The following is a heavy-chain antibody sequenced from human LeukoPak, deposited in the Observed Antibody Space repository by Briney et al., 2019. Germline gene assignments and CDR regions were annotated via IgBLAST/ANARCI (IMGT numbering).Heavy chain of an antibody. D-gene: IGHD3-22*01. CDR2: MNPNSGNT. CDR3: ARGNNYYDSSGYYYGMDV. J-gene: IGHJ6*02. CDR1: GYTFTSYD. Sequence: ASVKVSCKASGYTFTSYDINWVRQATGQGLEWMGWMNPNSGNTGYAQKFQGRVTMTRNTSIGTAYMELSSLRSEDTAVYYCARGNNYYDSSGYYYGMDVWGQGTTVTVSS. V-gene: IGHV1-8*01.